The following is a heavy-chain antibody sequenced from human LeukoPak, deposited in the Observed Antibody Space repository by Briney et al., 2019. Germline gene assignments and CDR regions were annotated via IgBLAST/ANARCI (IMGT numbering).Heavy chain of an antibody. D-gene: IGHD1-26*01. J-gene: IGHJ5*02. Sequence: PGGSLRLSCVVSGVTFSSYCMSWVRQAPGKGLEWVANIKQDGSEKYYVDSVKGRFTISRDNAKNSLYLQMNSLRAEDTAVYYCARREWFDPWGQGTLVTVPS. V-gene: IGHV3-7*04. CDR3: ARREWFDP. CDR1: GVTFSSYC. CDR2: IKQDGSEK.